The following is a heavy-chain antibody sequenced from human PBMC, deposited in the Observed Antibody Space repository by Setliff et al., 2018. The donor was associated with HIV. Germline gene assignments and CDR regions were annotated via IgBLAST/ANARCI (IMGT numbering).Heavy chain of an antibody. Sequence: PGGSLRLSCVASGFSFNNYWMCWVRQAPGQGLEWVANIDLDGSEKNYVESVKGRFTISRDNAENSLYLQMNSLRADETATYYCARKLRPGHGVDVWGQGTTVTVSS. D-gene: IGHD3-10*01. CDR2: IDLDGSEK. CDR3: ARKLRPGHGVDV. V-gene: IGHV3-7*01. CDR1: GFSFNNYW. J-gene: IGHJ6*02.